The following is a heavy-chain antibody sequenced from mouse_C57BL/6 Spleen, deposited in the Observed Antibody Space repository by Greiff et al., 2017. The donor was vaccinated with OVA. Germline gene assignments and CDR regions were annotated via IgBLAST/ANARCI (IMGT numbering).Heavy chain of an antibody. CDR3: AKIGSTTVVATDAMDY. V-gene: IGHV2-5*01. Sequence: VQLQQSGPGLVQPSQSLSITCTVSGFPLTSYGVHWVRQSPGKGLEWLGVIWRGGSTDYNAAFMSRLSITKDNSKSQVFFKMNSLQADDTAIYYCAKIGSTTVVATDAMDYWGQGTSVTVSS. J-gene: IGHJ4*01. CDR1: GFPLTSYG. CDR2: IWRGGST. D-gene: IGHD1-1*01.